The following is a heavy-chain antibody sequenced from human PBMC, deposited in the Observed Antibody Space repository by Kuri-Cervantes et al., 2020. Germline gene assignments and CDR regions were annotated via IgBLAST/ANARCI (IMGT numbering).Heavy chain of an antibody. Sequence: GESLKISCAASGFTFDDYGMSWVRQAPGKGLEWVSGINWNGGSTGYADSVKGRFTISRDNSKKMLYLQMNSLRAEDTAVYYCAKGRGGSPTAEYFQHWGQGTLVTVSS. D-gene: IGHD1-26*01. V-gene: IGHV3-20*04. J-gene: IGHJ1*01. CDR2: INWNGGST. CDR3: AKGRGGSPTAEYFQH. CDR1: GFTFDDYG.